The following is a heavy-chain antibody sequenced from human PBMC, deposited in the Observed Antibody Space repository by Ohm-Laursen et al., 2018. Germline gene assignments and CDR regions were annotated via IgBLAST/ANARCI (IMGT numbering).Heavy chain of an antibody. CDR1: GGSISSYF. V-gene: IGHV4-59*12. CDR3: ARGGGSGWPNFDY. Sequence: SETLSLTWPVSGGSISSYFWNWVRQPPGKGLEWIGYIYYSGSTNYNPSLKSRVTMSVDTSKNQFSLKLSSVTAADTAVYYCARGGGSGWPNFDYWGQGTLVTVSS. D-gene: IGHD6-19*01. CDR2: IYYSGST. J-gene: IGHJ4*02.